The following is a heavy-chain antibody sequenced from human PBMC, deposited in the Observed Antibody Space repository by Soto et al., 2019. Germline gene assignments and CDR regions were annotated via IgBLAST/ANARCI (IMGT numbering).Heavy chain of an antibody. J-gene: IGHJ4*02. CDR2: ITSSSRDV. CDR3: VKEVEGFDY. Sequence: EVQLVESGGGLVKPGGSLRLSCAASGFTFSSHTMNWVRQAPGKGLEWVSSITSSSRDVFYADSVKGRFTISRDNAKNSLYLQMNNLRAEDTAVYYCVKEVEGFDYWGQGTLVTVSS. D-gene: IGHD1-1*01. V-gene: IGHV3-21*01. CDR1: GFTFSSHT.